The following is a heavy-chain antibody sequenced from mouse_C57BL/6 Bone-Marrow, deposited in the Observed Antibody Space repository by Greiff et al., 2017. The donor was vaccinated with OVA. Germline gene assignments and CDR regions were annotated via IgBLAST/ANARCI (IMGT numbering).Heavy chain of an antibody. Sequence: QVQLKESGPGILQPSQTLSLTCSFSGFSLSTFGMGVGWIRQPSGKGLEWLAHIWWDDDKYCNPALKSRLTISKDTSKNQVFLKIASVDTADTATYYCARRANWDGYFDVWGTGTTVTVSS. CDR1: GFSLSTFGMG. CDR2: IWWDDDK. D-gene: IGHD4-1*01. CDR3: ARRANWDGYFDV. V-gene: IGHV8-8*01. J-gene: IGHJ1*03.